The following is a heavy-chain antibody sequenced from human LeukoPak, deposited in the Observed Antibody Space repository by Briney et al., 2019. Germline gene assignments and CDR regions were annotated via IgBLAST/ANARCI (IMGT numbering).Heavy chain of an antibody. V-gene: IGHV1-2*02. CDR1: GYTFTDYY. CDR3: ARDLSNGGNSGFDY. J-gene: IGHJ4*02. CDR2: INPNSGGT. D-gene: IGHD4-23*01. Sequence: ASVKVSCKASGYTFTDYYLHWVRQAPGQGLEWMGWINPNSGGTKYAQKFEGRLTMTRDTSISTAYMEVSRLRSDDTAVYYCARDLSNGGNSGFDYWGQGTLVTVSS.